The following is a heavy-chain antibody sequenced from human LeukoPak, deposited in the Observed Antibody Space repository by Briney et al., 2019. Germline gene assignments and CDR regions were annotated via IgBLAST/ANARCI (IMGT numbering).Heavy chain of an antibody. CDR1: GFIFSSYG. V-gene: IGHV3-30*18. CDR2: ISYDGRST. D-gene: IGHD3-22*01. Sequence: PGGSLRLSCAASGFIFSSYGMHWVRQAPDKGLEWVGTISYDGRSTAYADSVKGRFTISRDNSKNTLDLQMNSLRVEDTAVYYCAKRGYDSSGLNSFLEYWGQGTLVTVSS. CDR3: AKRGYDSSGLNSFLEY. J-gene: IGHJ4*02.